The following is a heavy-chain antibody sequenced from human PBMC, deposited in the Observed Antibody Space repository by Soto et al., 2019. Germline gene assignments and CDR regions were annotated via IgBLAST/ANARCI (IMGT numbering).Heavy chain of an antibody. V-gene: IGHV3-30-3*01. CDR3: ASGLPRMTNRSWFDP. J-gene: IGHJ5*02. CDR1: GSTFSDYA. D-gene: IGHD4-17*01. CDR2: VSYDGSNK. Sequence: VQLGESGVGVVPPGRSLTLSCAATGSTFSDYAIHWFLQSPGKGLEWVAVVSYDGSNKYYADSVKGRFSISVEKSKNTLYLQLTSLRAEDTVVYYCASGLPRMTNRSWFDPGGQGTLVTVSS.